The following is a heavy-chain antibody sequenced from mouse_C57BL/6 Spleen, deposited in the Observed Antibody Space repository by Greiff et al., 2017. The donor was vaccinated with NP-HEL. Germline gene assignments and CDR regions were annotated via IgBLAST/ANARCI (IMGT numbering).Heavy chain of an antibody. CDR3: ASQETPRGFAY. CDR1: GYTFTGYW. V-gene: IGHV1-9*01. J-gene: IGHJ3*01. D-gene: IGHD3-1*01. CDR2: ILPGSGST. Sequence: QVQLQQSGAELMKPGASVKLSCKATGYTFTGYWIEWVKQRPGHGLEWIGEILPGSGSTNYNEKFKGKATFTADPSSNTAYMQLISLTTEDSAIYYCASQETPRGFAYWGQGTLVTVSA.